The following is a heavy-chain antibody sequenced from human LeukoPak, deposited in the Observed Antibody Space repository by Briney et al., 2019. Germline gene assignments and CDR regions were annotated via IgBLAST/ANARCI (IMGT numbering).Heavy chain of an antibody. V-gene: IGHV4-34*01. J-gene: IGHJ4*03. CDR1: GGSFSAYY. Sequence: SESLSLTCAVYGGSFSAYYWSWIRQSPGKGLEWIAEINHRGDTNYNPSVKSRVSISVDTSKNQFPLKVTSLTAADTAVYYCARGPTISETGYFDYWGQGTLVTVPS. D-gene: IGHD1-1*01. CDR2: INHRGDT. CDR3: ARGPTISETGYFDY.